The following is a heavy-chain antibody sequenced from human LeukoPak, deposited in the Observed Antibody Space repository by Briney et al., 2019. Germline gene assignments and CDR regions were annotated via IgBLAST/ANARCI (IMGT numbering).Heavy chain of an antibody. V-gene: IGHV3-13*01. CDR2: IGTAGDT. D-gene: IGHD1-14*01. J-gene: IGHJ3*02. Sequence: PGRSLRLSCAASGFTFSSYDMHWVRQATGKGLEWVSAIGTAGDTYYPGSVKGRFTISRENAKNSLYLQMNSLRAGDTAVYYCARSPFGTYAFDIWGQGTMVTVSS. CDR3: ARSPFGTYAFDI. CDR1: GFTFSSYD.